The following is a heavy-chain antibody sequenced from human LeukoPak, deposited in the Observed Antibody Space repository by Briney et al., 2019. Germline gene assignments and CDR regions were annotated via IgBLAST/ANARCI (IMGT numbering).Heavy chain of an antibody. CDR1: GGSISSSSYY. CDR3: ARLRGSLIIAAALPDY. CDR2: IYYSGST. J-gene: IGHJ4*02. Sequence: PSETLSLTCTLSGGSISSSSYYWGWIRQPPGKGLEWIGSIYYSGSTYYNPSLKSRVTISVDTSKNQFSLKLSSVTAADTAVYYCARLRGSLIIAAALPDYWGQGTLVTVSS. D-gene: IGHD6-13*01. V-gene: IGHV4-39*01.